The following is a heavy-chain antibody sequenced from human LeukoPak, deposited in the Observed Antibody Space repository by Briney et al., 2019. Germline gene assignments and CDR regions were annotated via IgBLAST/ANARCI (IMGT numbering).Heavy chain of an antibody. J-gene: IGHJ5*02. V-gene: IGHV4-31*03. Sequence: SETLSLTCTVSGDSISSGNYYWSWIRQHPGKGLEWIGYISYRGRAYHNPSLKSRVTISVDTSKRQFSLKLSSVTAADTAVYYCARSGCSSSSCYVREPSNCPACWFAPWGQGTLVTVSS. D-gene: IGHD2-2*01. CDR2: ISYRGRA. CDR3: ARSGCSSSSCYVREPSNCPACWFAP. CDR1: GDSISSGNYY.